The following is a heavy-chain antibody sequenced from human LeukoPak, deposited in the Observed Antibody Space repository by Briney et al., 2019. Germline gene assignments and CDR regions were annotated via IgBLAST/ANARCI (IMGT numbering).Heavy chain of an antibody. Sequence: GGSLRLSCAASGFTFSSYGMSWVRQAPGKGLEWVSAISGSGGSTYYADSVKDRFTISRDNSKNTLYLQMNSLRAEDTAVYYCAKDQHHYYCYYYMDVWGKGTTVTISS. CDR3: AKDQHHYYCYYYMDV. J-gene: IGHJ6*03. CDR1: GFTFSSYG. CDR2: ISGSGGST. V-gene: IGHV3-23*01.